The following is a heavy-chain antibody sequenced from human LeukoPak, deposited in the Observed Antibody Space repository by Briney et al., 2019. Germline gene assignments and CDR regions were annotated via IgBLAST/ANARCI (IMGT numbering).Heavy chain of an antibody. Sequence: ASVKVSCKASGYTFTSYAMHWVRQAPGQRLEWMGWINAGNGNTKYSQKFQGRVTITRDTSASTAYMEQSSLRSEDTAVYYCARDRGHSSGWYREDWFDPWGQGTLVTVFS. CDR2: INAGNGNT. J-gene: IGHJ5*02. CDR3: ARDRGHSSGWYREDWFDP. D-gene: IGHD6-19*01. V-gene: IGHV1-3*01. CDR1: GYTFTSYA.